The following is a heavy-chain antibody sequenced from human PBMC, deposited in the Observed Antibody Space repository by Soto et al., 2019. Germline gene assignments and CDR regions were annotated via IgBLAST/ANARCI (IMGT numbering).Heavy chain of an antibody. D-gene: IGHD1-26*01. CDR3: AKRPRALLTFDY. CDR1: GFIFSNYV. V-gene: IGHV3-23*04. CDR2: ISGYGGTS. Sequence: EVQLVDSGGGLVQPGGSLRLSCAASGFIFSNYVMSWVRQAPGKGLEWVSAISGYGGTSYYADSVKGRFTISRDNSKNTLYLQMNSLRAEDTAIYYCAKRPRALLTFDYWGQGTLVTVSS. J-gene: IGHJ4*02.